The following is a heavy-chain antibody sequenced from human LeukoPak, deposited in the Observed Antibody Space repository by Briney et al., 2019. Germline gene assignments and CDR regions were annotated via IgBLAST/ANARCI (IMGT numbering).Heavy chain of an antibody. Sequence: GGSLRLSCAASGFAISANYMTWVRQSPGKGLDWVSLIYSAGSADYADSVKGRFTISKDNSKNTVFLQLNSLRAEDTAMYYCASLYCSRGSCAFDVWGRGTLVTVSS. CDR2: IYSAGSA. V-gene: IGHV3-66*01. CDR3: ASLYCSRGSCAFDV. CDR1: GFAISANY. D-gene: IGHD2-15*01. J-gene: IGHJ5*02.